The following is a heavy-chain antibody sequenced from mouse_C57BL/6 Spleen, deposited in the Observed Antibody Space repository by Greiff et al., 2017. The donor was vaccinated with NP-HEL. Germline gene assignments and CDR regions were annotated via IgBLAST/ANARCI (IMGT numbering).Heavy chain of an antibody. J-gene: IGHJ3*01. V-gene: IGHV1-82*01. Sequence: VQLQQSGPELVKPGASVKISCKASGYAFSSSWMNWVKQRPGKGLEWIGRIYPGDGDTNYNGKFKGKATLTADKSSSTAYMQLSSLTSEDSAVYFCARVLLLRSFAYWGQGTLVTVSA. D-gene: IGHD1-1*01. CDR1: GYAFSSSW. CDR2: IYPGDGDT. CDR3: ARVLLLRSFAY.